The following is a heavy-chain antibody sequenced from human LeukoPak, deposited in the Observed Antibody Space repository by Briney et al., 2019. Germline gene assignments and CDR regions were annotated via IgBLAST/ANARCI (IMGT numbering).Heavy chain of an antibody. CDR2: IVASGDST. J-gene: IGHJ4*02. CDR3: AKSHVTTATGTGRYFDY. CDR1: GFPFSTYA. D-gene: IGHD1-1*01. Sequence: GGSLRLSCAASGFPFSTYAMSWVRQAPGKGLDWVSAIVASGDSTYYADSVKGRFTVSRDNSKNTLYLQMNSLRAEDTAVYYCAKSHVTTATGTGRYFDYWGQGTLVTVSS. V-gene: IGHV3-23*01.